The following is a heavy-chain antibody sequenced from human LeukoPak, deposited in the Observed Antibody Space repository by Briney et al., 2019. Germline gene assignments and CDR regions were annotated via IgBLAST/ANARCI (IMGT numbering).Heavy chain of an antibody. Sequence: SETLSLTCTVSGGSISSYYWSWIRQPPGKGLEWIWYIYYSGSTNYNPSLKSRVTISVDTSKNQFSLKLSSVTATDTAVYYCARDRGYSYGSIDYWGQGTLVTVSS. CDR1: GGSISSYY. CDR2: IYYSGST. D-gene: IGHD5-18*01. V-gene: IGHV4-59*01. J-gene: IGHJ4*02. CDR3: ARDRGYSYGSIDY.